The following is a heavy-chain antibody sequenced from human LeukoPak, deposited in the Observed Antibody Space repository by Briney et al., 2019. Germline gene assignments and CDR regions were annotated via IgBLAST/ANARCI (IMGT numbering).Heavy chain of an antibody. CDR3: AEPALDMIVVVTNDDYFDY. D-gene: IGHD3-22*01. CDR1: GFTVSAYS. CDR2: ISYDGSNK. V-gene: IGHV3-30*18. J-gene: IGHJ4*02. Sequence: PGGSLRLSCAASGFTVSAYSMHWVRQAPGKGLEWVAVISYDGSNKYYADSVKGRFTISRDNSKNTLYLQMNSLRAEDTAVYYCAEPALDMIVVVTNDDYFDYWGQGTLVTVSS.